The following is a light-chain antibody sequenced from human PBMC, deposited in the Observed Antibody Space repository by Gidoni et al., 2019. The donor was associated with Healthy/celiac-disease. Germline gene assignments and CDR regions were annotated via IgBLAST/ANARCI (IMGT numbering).Light chain of an antibody. CDR2: SNN. CDR1: SSNLGSHT. Sequence: QSVLTQQPSASGTPGQRVTISCAGSSSNLGSHTVNWYQQLPGTAPNLLIYSNNQRPSGVPDRFSGSKSGTAASLAISGLQSEDEADYYCAAWDDSLNGWVFGGGTKLTVL. J-gene: IGLJ3*02. CDR3: AAWDDSLNGWV. V-gene: IGLV1-44*01.